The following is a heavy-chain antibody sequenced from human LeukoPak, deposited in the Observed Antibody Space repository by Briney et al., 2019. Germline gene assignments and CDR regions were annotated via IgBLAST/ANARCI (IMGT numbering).Heavy chain of an antibody. CDR2: IKSKPDGGTI. J-gene: IGHJ3*02. Sequence: GGSLRLSCAASGFTFSDAWMSWVRQAPGKGLEWVGCIKSKPDGGTIHYAAPVKGRFSISRDDSTNTLYLQMNGLKIEDTAIYYCTSTLGGTSFDAFDIWGQGTMVTVSS. CDR1: GFTFSDAW. V-gene: IGHV3-15*01. D-gene: IGHD7-27*01. CDR3: TSTLGGTSFDAFDI.